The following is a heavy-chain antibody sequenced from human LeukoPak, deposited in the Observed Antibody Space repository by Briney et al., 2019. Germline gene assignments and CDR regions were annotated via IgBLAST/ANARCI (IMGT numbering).Heavy chain of an antibody. D-gene: IGHD5-12*01. CDR3: ARYSGYDLPPT. CDR1: GFTFSSYA. V-gene: IGHV3-30*04. J-gene: IGHJ5*02. Sequence: GGSLRLSCAASGFTFSSYAMHWVRQAPGKGLEWVAVISYDGSNKYYADSVKGRFTISRDNAKNSLYLQMNSLRAEDTAVYYCARYSGYDLPPTWGQGTLVTVSS. CDR2: ISYDGSNK.